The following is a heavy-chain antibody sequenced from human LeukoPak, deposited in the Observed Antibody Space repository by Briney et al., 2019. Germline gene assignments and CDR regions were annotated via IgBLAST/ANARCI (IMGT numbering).Heavy chain of an antibody. J-gene: IGHJ4*02. V-gene: IGHV1-46*01. Sequence: ASVKVSCKASGYTFTSYYMHWVRQAPGQGLEWMGIINPSGGSTSYAQKFQGRVTMTRDMSTSTVYMELSSLRSEDTAVYYCARSGGSHFHFDYWGQGTLVTVSS. CDR2: INPSGGST. D-gene: IGHD1-26*01. CDR3: ARSGGSHFHFDY. CDR1: GYTFTSYY.